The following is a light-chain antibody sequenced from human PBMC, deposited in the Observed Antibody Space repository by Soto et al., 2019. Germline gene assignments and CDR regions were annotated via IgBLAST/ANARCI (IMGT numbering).Light chain of an antibody. J-gene: IGLJ1*01. CDR3: SAYTGSRTYV. V-gene: IGLV2-14*03. CDR1: SSDVGAYNF. CDR2: NVY. Sequence: QSALTQPASVSGSPGQSITISCTGTSSDVGAYNFVSWHQQHPGKAPKLMIYNVYDRPSGISYRFSGSKSGNTASLTSSGLQGEDEADYYCSAYTGSRTYVFGTGTKLTVL.